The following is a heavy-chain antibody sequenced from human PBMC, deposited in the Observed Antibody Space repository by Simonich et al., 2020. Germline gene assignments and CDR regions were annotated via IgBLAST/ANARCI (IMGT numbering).Heavy chain of an antibody. CDR2: IHPNSGGT. D-gene: IGHD3-10*01. V-gene: IGHV1-2*02. CDR3: ARVVRGSGSYYNYYYYYMDV. Sequence: VQLVQSGAEVKKPGASVKVSCKASGYTFTGYYMHWVRQAPGQGLEGMGWIHPNSGGTNDAQKLQGRVTMTRDTSSSTAYMELSRLRSDDTAVYYCARVVRGSGSYYNYYYYYMDVWGKGTTVTVSS. J-gene: IGHJ6*03. CDR1: GYTFTGYY.